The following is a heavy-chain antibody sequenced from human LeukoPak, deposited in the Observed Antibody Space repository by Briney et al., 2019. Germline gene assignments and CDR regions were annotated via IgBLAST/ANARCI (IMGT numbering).Heavy chain of an antibody. CDR2: IYSSGST. D-gene: IGHD6-25*01. Sequence: SETLSLTCTVSGDSISSGSYYWSWIRQPAGEGLEWIGSIYSSGSTYYNSSLKSRVTISIDTSKNQVSLKMSSVTAADTAVYYCAKSGGYGLIDYWGQGTLVTVSS. CDR1: GDSISSGSYY. V-gene: IGHV4-39*01. J-gene: IGHJ4*01. CDR3: AKSGGYGLIDY.